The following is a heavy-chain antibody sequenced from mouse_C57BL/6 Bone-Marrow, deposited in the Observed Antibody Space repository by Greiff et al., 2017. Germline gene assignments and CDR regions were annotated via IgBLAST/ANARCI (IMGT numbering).Heavy chain of an antibody. CDR3: ARVTTVVATDGYYYAMDY. D-gene: IGHD1-1*01. V-gene: IGHV1-64*01. Sequence: QVQLQQPGAELVKPGASVKLSCKASGYTFTSYWMHWVKQRPGQGLEWIGMIHPTSGSTNYNEKFKGKATLTVDKSSSTAYLQLSSLTSEDSAVYYSARVTTVVATDGYYYAMDYWGQGTSVTVSS. CDR2: IHPTSGST. CDR1: GYTFTSYW. J-gene: IGHJ4*01.